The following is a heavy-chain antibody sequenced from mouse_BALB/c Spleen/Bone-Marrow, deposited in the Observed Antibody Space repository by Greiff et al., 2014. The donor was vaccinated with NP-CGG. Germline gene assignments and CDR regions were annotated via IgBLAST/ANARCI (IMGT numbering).Heavy chain of an antibody. CDR3: AKYYYGNSLFAY. D-gene: IGHD1-1*01. J-gene: IGHJ3*01. Sequence: EVQLQQSGAELVKPGASVKLSCTASGFNIKDTYMHWVKQRPEQGLEWIGRIDPANGNTKYDPKFQGKATITADTSSNTAYLQLSSLTSEDTAVYYYAKYYYGNSLFAYWGQGTLVTVSA. CDR2: IDPANGNT. CDR1: GFNIKDTY. V-gene: IGHV14-3*02.